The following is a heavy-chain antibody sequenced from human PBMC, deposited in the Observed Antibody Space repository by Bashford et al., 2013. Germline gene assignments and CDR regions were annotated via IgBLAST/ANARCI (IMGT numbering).Heavy chain of an antibody. CDR3: ARANPYCSGRSCTLYYGMDV. Sequence: SGGSLRLSCAASVFTFSSYAMTWVRQAPAKGLEWVSGISGSGDSTYYADSVKGRFTISRDNSKNTLYLQMNSLRAEDTAVYYCARANPYCSGRSCTLYYGMDVWGQGTTVTVSS. D-gene: IGHD2-15*01. CDR2: ISGSGDST. V-gene: IGHV3-23*01. J-gene: IGHJ6*02. CDR1: VFTFSSYA.